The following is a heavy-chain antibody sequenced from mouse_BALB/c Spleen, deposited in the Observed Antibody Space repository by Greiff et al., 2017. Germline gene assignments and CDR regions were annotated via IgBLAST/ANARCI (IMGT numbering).Heavy chain of an antibody. D-gene: IGHD1-1*01. V-gene: IGHV14-1*02. CDR3: ARGITTGAWFAY. CDR2: IDPENGIT. J-gene: IGHJ3*01. CDR1: GFNIKDYY. Sequence: VQLQQSGAELVRPGALVKLSCKASGFNIKDYYMHWVKQRPEQGLEWIGWIDPENGITIYDPKFQGKASITADTSSNTAYLQLSSLTSEDTAVYYCARGITTGAWFAYWGQGTLVTVSA.